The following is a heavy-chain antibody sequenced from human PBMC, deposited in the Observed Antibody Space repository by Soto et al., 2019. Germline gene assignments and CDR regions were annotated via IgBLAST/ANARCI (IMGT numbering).Heavy chain of an antibody. D-gene: IGHD6-19*01. CDR2: ISAYNGNT. J-gene: IGHJ4*02. V-gene: IGHV1-18*01. CDR3: ARSSGIAVAATQDY. Sequence: GASVKVSCKASGYTFTSYGISWVRQAPGQGLEWMGWISAYNGNTNYAQKLQGRVTMTTDTSTSTAYMELRSLRSDDTAVYYRARSSGIAVAATQDYWGQGTLVTVSS. CDR1: GYTFTSYG.